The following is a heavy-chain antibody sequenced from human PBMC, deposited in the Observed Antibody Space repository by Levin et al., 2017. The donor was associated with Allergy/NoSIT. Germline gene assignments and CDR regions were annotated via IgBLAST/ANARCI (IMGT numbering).Heavy chain of an antibody. D-gene: IGHD6-25*01. CDR2: IYHTGSA. J-gene: IGHJ4*02. CDR1: DYSISSGYN. CDR3: AGQIAAVGAFDY. V-gene: IGHV4-38-2*02. Sequence: PSETLSLTCTVSDYSISSGYNWGWIRQPPGRGLEWLGNIYHTGSAYYNPSLKSRVTLLVDKSNNRFSLKLNSATAADTAVYYCAGQIAAVGAFDYWGQGTLVAVSS.